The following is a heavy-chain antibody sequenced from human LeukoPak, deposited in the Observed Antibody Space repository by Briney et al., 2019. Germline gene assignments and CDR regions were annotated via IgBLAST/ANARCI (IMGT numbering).Heavy chain of an antibody. Sequence: PSETLSLTCAVYGGSFSGYYWSWIRQPPGKGLEWIGEINHSGSTNYNPSLKSRVTISVDTSKNQFSLKLSSVTAADTAVYYYARKKYYDILTGLYNWFDPWGQGTLVTVSS. CDR3: ARKKYYDILTGLYNWFDP. D-gene: IGHD3-9*01. CDR1: GGSFSGYY. CDR2: INHSGST. V-gene: IGHV4-34*01. J-gene: IGHJ5*02.